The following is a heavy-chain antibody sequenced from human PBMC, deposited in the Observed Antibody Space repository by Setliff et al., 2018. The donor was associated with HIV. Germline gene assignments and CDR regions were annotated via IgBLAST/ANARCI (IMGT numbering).Heavy chain of an antibody. CDR2: IKSKIDGGTT. Sequence: LRLSCAASGFTFSNAWMSWVRQAPGKGLEWVGRIKSKIDGGTTDYTAPVKGRFTISRDDSKNTLYLQMNSLKTEDTAVYYCTTGPESSYGYRKDYWGQGTLVTVSS. V-gene: IGHV3-15*01. CDR1: GFTFSNAW. CDR3: TTGPESSYGYRKDY. D-gene: IGHD5-18*01. J-gene: IGHJ4*02.